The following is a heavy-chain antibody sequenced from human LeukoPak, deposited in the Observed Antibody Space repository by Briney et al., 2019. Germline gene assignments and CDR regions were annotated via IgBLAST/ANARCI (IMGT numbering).Heavy chain of an antibody. J-gene: IGHJ4*02. V-gene: IGHV2-5*02. D-gene: IGHD3-10*01. CDR3: AHKTFVQLWFHFDY. CDR1: GFSFTTSGEA. Sequence: SGPALVKPTQTLTLTCSFSGFSFTTSGEAVAWIRQPPGKALEWLALIYWDDDKRYNPSLKSRLSITRDTSKNRVVLTMTNMDPVDTATYHCAHKTFVQLWFHFDYWGQGSLVTVSS. CDR2: IYWDDDK.